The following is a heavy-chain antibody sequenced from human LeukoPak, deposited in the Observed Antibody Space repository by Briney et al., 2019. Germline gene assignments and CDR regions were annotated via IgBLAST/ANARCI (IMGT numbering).Heavy chain of an antibody. CDR2: IKQDGSEK. Sequence: QPGGSLRLSCAASGFTFSSYWMSWVRQAPGKGLEWVANIKQDGSEKYYVDSVKGRFTISRDNAKNSLYLQMNSLRAEDTAVYYCARAPIAAAGYCYYYMGVWGKGTTVTVSS. D-gene: IGHD6-13*01. CDR1: GFTFSSYW. J-gene: IGHJ6*03. V-gene: IGHV3-7*01. CDR3: ARAPIAAAGYCYYYMGV.